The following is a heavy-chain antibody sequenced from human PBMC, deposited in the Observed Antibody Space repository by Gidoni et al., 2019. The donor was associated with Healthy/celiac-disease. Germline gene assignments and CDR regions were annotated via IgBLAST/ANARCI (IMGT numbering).Heavy chain of an antibody. CDR2: IYYSGST. D-gene: IGHD3-16*01. Sequence: QVQLQESGPGLVKPSETLSLTCTVSGCSISSYYWSWIRQPPGKGLEWIGYIYYSGSTNYNPSLKSRVTISVDTSKNQFSLKLSSVTAADTAVYYCARGGGSDFLIDYWGQGTLVTVSS. J-gene: IGHJ4*02. CDR3: ARGGGSDFLIDY. V-gene: IGHV4-59*01. CDR1: GCSISSYY.